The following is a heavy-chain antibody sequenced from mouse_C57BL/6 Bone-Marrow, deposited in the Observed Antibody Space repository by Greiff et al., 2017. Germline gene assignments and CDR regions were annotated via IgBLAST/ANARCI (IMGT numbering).Heavy chain of an antibody. CDR1: GFNIKDDY. Sequence: VQLQQSGAELVRPGASVKLSCTASGFNIKDDYMHWVKQRPEQGLEWIGWIDPENGDTEYASKFQGKATITADTSSNTAYLQLSSLTSEDTSVYYCTTWTTVVAEDWYFDVWGTGTTVTVSS. D-gene: IGHD1-1*01. CDR2: IDPENGDT. V-gene: IGHV14-4*01. CDR3: TTWTTVVAEDWYFDV. J-gene: IGHJ1*03.